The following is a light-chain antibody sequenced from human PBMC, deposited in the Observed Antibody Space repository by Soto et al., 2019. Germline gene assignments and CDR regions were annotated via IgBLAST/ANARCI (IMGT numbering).Light chain of an antibody. Sequence: DIQMTQSPFSLSASVGHRVTITCQASRNISTSLNWFQQRPGKAPKLLIFDASSLDMGVPPSFSGSGSGTHFTFAISSLKPEDFATYYCQQYDVLPPTFGGGTELEMK. CDR1: RNISTS. CDR3: QQYDVLPPT. J-gene: IGKJ4*01. CDR2: DAS. V-gene: IGKV1-33*01.